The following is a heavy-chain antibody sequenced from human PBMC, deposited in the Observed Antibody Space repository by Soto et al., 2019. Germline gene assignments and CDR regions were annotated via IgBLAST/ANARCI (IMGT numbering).Heavy chain of an antibody. CDR3: ARDRGVAPPVAGNTHYYYYMDV. D-gene: IGHD6-19*01. Sequence: QARLVQSGVEVKKPGASVRVSCKASGYSFTNYGITWVRQAPGQGVEWMGWISAYNGNTNYAQKFQGRVTLPTDASTSTAYLEVRSLRSDDTAVYYCARDRGVAPPVAGNTHYYYYMDVWGKGTTVTVSS. J-gene: IGHJ6*03. V-gene: IGHV1-18*01. CDR2: ISAYNGNT. CDR1: GYSFTNYG.